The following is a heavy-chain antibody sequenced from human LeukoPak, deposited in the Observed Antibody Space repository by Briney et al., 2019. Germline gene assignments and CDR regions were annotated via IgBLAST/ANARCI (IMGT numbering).Heavy chain of an antibody. CDR1: GYTFTDYF. V-gene: IGHV1-2*02. D-gene: IGHD6-13*01. CDR3: ARDIAPSGSWWLDS. J-gene: IGHJ5*01. Sequence: ASVKVSCKASGYTFTDYFIHWVRQAPGQEHEWMGWIDCKSGDTNFAQKFQGRVTMTRDTSTRTACMDLFRLMSDDTATYYCARDIAPSGSWWLDSWGQGTLVVVSS. CDR2: IDCKSGDT.